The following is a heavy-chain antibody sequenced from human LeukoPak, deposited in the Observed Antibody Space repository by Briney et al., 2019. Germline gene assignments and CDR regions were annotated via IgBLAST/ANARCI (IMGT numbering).Heavy chain of an antibody. V-gene: IGHV3-66*01. CDR1: GFTFSSYA. CDR3: ARGAISSWYEG. CDR2: LYSGGSI. Sequence: TGGSLRLSCAASGFTFSSYAMSWVRQAPGKGLEWVSVLYSGGSIFYADSVKGRFTISRDISKNMLYLQMNSLRADDTAVYYCARGAISSWYEGWGQGTLVTVSS. D-gene: IGHD6-13*01. J-gene: IGHJ4*02.